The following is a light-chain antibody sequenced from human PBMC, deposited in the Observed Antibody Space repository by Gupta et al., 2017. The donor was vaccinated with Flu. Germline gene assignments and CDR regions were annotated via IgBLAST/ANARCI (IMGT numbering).Light chain of an antibody. CDR1: QDISNY. V-gene: IGKV1-33*01. CDR3: QQYDDLPLT. J-gene: IGKJ4*01. Sequence: DIQMTQSPSSLSASVRDRVTVTCQASQDISNYLNWYQQKPGKAPNLLIYDASNLETGVPSRFSGSGSATHFTFTISTLQPEDVATYFCQQYDDLPLTFGGGTKVEIK. CDR2: DAS.